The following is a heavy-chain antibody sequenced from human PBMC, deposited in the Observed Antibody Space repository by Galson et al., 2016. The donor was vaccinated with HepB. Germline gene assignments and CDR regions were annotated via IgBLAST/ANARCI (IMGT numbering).Heavy chain of an antibody. CDR3: AKERGSSDWYALPLES. CDR1: GFAFSTYD. CDR2: FTSDGDT. J-gene: IGHJ5*02. D-gene: IGHD6-19*01. Sequence: SLRLSCAGSGFAFSTYDIHWVRQPVTQGLQWVSGFTSDGDTHYLDSVKGRFTVSRDNSKNMVYLQMNSLGADDTAVYYCAKERGSSDWYALPLESWGQGSLVTVSS. V-gene: IGHV3-13*01.